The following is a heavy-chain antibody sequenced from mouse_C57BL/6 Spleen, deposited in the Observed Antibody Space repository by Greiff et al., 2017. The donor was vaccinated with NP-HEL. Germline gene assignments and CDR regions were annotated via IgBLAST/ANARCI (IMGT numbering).Heavy chain of an antibody. Sequence: QVQLQQPGAELVMPGASVKLSCKASGYTFTSYWMHWVKQRHGQGLEWIGEIDPSDSYTNYNQKFKGKSTLTVDKSSSTAYMQLSSLTSEDSAVYYCARNQAMDYWGQGTSVTVSS. CDR2: IDPSDSYT. CDR1: GYTFTSYW. V-gene: IGHV1-69*01. J-gene: IGHJ4*01. CDR3: ARNQAMDY.